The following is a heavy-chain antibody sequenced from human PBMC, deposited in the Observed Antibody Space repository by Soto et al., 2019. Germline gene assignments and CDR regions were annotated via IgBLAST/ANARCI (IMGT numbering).Heavy chain of an antibody. CDR3: ARESQDLTSNFDY. CDR1: GFTFTRYS. V-gene: IGHV3-21*06. J-gene: IGHJ4*02. CDR2: ISSTTNYI. Sequence: GGSLRLSCAASGFTFTRYSMNWVRQAPGKGLEWVSSISSTTNYIYYGDSMKGRFTISRDNAKNSLYLEMNSLRAEDTAVYYCARESQDLTSNFDYWGQGTLVTVSS.